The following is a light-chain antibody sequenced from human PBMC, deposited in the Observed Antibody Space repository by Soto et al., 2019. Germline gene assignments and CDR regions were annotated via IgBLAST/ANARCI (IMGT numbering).Light chain of an antibody. CDR2: EGS. CDR1: SSDVGSYKF. J-gene: IGLJ1*01. Sequence: QSALTQPASVSGSPGQSITISCTGTSSDVGSYKFVSWYQQHPGKAPKLMIYEGSKRPSGVSNRFSGSKSGNTASLTISVLKAEDEADYYCCSYAGSSTWVFGTGTKLTVL. CDR3: CSYAGSSTWV. V-gene: IGLV2-23*01.